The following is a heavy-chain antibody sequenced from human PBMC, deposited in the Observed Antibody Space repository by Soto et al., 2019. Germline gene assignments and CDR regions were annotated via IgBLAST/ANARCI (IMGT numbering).Heavy chain of an antibody. Sequence: PSETLSLTCVVSGYPISSGYYWAWIRQPPGRGLEWIGSIYHSGRTSYKSSLKSRVTISVDTFNNQISLKLSSVTAADTAVYYCSRGGAIRETAVSYYFDYWGQGTLVTVS. CDR3: SRGGAIRETAVSYYFDY. D-gene: IGHD1-26*01. CDR1: GYPISSGYY. J-gene: IGHJ4*02. V-gene: IGHV4-38-2*01. CDR2: IYHSGRT.